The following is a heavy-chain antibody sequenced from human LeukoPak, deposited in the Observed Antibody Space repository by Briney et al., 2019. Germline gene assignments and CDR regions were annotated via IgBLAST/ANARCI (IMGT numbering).Heavy chain of an antibody. V-gene: IGHV3-30-3*01. CDR2: ISYDGSNK. CDR3: AKDHYCSGGSCSGGFDY. CDR1: GFTFSSYA. Sequence: PGGSLRLSCAASGFTFSSYAMHWVRQAPGKGLEWVAVISYDGSNKYYADSVKGRFTISRDNSKNTLYLQMNSLRAEDTAVYYCAKDHYCSGGSCSGGFDYWGQGTLVTVSS. J-gene: IGHJ4*02. D-gene: IGHD2-15*01.